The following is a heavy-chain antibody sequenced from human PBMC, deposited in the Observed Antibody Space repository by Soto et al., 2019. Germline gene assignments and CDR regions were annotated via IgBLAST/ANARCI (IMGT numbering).Heavy chain of an antibody. V-gene: IGHV3-23*01. CDR2: ISGSGGST. CDR1: GFTFSSYA. J-gene: IGHJ5*02. Sequence: GGSLRLSCAASGFTFSSYAMSWVRQAPGKGLEWVSAISGSGGSTYYADSVKGRFTISRDNAKNSLYLQMNSLRAEDTAVYYCARQTDYYDXSGYYKQPNWFDPWGQGTLVTVSS. D-gene: IGHD3-22*01. CDR3: ARQTDYYDXSGYYKQPNWFDP.